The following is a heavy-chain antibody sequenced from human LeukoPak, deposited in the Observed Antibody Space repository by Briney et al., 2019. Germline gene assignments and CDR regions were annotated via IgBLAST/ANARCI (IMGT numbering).Heavy chain of an antibody. V-gene: IGHV3-23*01. J-gene: IGHJ4*02. CDR3: ARPTPGGWYYFDY. D-gene: IGHD6-19*01. CDR1: GFTFRNHA. CDR2: ISGRDHTT. Sequence: GGSLRLSCAAFGFTFRNHAMNWVRQTPGKGLEWVSTISGRDHTTYYADSVKGRFTISRDNSKNTLYLQMNSLRAEDTAVYYCARPTPGGWYYFDYWGQGTLVTVSS.